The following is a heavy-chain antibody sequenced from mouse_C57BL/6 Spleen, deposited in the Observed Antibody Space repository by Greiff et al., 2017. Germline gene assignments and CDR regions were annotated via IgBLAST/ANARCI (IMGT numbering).Heavy chain of an antibody. Sequence: EVMLVESGGGLVKPGGSLKLSCAASGFTFSSYAMSWVRQTPEKRLEWVATISDGGSYTYYPDNVKGRFTISRDNAKNNLYLQMSHLKSEDTAMYYCARALGGSSFDYWGQGTTLTVSS. CDR3: ARALGGSSFDY. CDR2: ISDGGSYT. V-gene: IGHV5-4*03. J-gene: IGHJ2*01. D-gene: IGHD1-1*01. CDR1: GFTFSSYA.